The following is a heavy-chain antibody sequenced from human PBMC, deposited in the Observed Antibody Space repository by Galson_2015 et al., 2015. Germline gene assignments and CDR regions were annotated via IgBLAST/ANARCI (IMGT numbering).Heavy chain of an antibody. CDR1: GFTFSNYG. Sequence: SLRLSCAASGFTFSNYGMHWVRQPPGKGLEWVASISFNGNQETYADSVKGRFTISRENSNNTVYLQMDSLRSEDTGVYFCAKVKAIVHLDSWGQGTLVTVSS. J-gene: IGHJ4*02. V-gene: IGHV3-30*18. D-gene: IGHD1-26*01. CDR2: ISFNGNQE. CDR3: AKVKAIVHLDS.